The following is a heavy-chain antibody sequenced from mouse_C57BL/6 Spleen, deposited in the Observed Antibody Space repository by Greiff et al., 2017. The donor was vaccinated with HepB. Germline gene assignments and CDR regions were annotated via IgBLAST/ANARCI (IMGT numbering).Heavy chain of an antibody. Sequence: EVKLVESGPGMVKPSQSLSLTCTVTGYSITSGYDWHWIRHFPGNKLEWMGYISYSGSTNYNPSLKSRISITHDTSKNHFFLKLNSVTTEDTATYYCAREDYYGVRFDVWGTGTTVTVSS. CDR3: AREDYYGVRFDV. V-gene: IGHV3-1*01. J-gene: IGHJ1*03. CDR2: ISYSGST. CDR1: GYSITSGYD. D-gene: IGHD1-1*01.